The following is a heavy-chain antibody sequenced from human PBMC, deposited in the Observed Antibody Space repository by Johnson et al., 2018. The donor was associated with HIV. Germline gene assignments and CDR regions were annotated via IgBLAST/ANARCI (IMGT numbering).Heavy chain of an antibody. V-gene: IGHV3-72*01. J-gene: IGHJ3*02. D-gene: IGHD1-26*01. CDR1: GFTFSNAW. CDR2: TRNKANSYTT. Sequence: MQLVESGGGLVKPGGSLRLSCAASGFTFSNAWMSWVRQAPGKGLEWVGRTRNKANSYTTEYAASVKGRFTISRDDSKNSLYLQMNSLKTEETAVYYWARGGVGDVFDIWGQGTMVTVSS. CDR3: ARGGVGDVFDI.